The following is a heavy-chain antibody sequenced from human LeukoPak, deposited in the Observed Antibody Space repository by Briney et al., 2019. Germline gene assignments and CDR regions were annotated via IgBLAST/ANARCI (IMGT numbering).Heavy chain of an antibody. Sequence: GASVKVSCKASGYTFTSYDINWVRQATGQGLEWMGWMNPNSGNTGYAQKFQGRVTITRNTSISTAYMELSSLRSEDTAVYCCARANQYTREDDLDYWGQGTLVTVSS. CDR2: MNPNSGNT. V-gene: IGHV1-8*03. J-gene: IGHJ4*02. CDR3: ARANQYTREDDLDY. D-gene: IGHD1-14*01. CDR1: GYTFTSYD.